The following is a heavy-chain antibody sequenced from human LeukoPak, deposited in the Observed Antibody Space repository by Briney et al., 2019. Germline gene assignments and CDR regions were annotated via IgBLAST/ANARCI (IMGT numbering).Heavy chain of an antibody. Sequence: PSETLSLTCNVSGGSVRSGSYYWSWIRQPPGKGLEWIGRFDYVGTTSYNPSLKSRAPIPVETSKNQFSLKLTSVTAADTAVYYCARGGIQLPDHRGQGTLATVSS. CDR1: GGSVRSGSYY. J-gene: IGHJ4*02. V-gene: IGHV4-61*01. D-gene: IGHD1-1*01. CDR2: FDYVGTT. CDR3: ARGGIQLPDH.